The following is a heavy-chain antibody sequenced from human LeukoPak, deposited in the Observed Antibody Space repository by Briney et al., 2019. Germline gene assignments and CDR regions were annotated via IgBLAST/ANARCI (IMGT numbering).Heavy chain of an antibody. CDR1: GFTFSSYS. Sequence: PGGSLRLSCAASGFTFSSYSMNWVRQAPGKGLEWVSSISSSSSYIYYADSVKGRFTISRDNAKNSLYLQMNSLRAEDTAVYYCARALGDPQWLRSGFDYWGQGTLVTVSS. V-gene: IGHV3-21*01. CDR3: ARALGDPQWLRSGFDY. D-gene: IGHD5-12*01. CDR2: ISSSSSYI. J-gene: IGHJ4*02.